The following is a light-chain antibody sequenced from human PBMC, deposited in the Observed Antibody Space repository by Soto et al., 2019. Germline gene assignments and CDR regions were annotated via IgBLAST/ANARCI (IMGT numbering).Light chain of an antibody. CDR3: QQYCGSPLI. CDR1: QSLSSRY. Sequence: EDVFTQSPVTLSVSPGERATLSCRASQSLSSRYLAWYQQKPGQAPRLLIFGASSRATGIPDRFSGSGSGTDFTLTISRXEAEDFAVYYCQQYCGSPLIFGGGTKVDIK. J-gene: IGKJ4*01. CDR2: GAS. V-gene: IGKV3-20*01.